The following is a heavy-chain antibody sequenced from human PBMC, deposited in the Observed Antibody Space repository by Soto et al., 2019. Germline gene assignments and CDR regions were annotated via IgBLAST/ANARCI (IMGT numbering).Heavy chain of an antibody. CDR1: GGSFSGYY. Sequence: QVQLQQWGAGLLKPSETLSLTCAVYGGSFSGYYWSWIRQPPGKGLEWIGEINHSGSTNYNPPLKSRVHIAVDTAQNQVSLKLGSVPAAVTAVYYCARGVNRGYTRIPVYFYYWGQGTLVTVSS. J-gene: IGHJ4*02. V-gene: IGHV4-34*01. CDR3: ARGVNRGYTRIPVYFYY. D-gene: IGHD5-12*01. CDR2: INHSGST.